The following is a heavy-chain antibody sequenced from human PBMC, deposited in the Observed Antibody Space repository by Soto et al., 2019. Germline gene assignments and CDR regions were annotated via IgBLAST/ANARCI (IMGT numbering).Heavy chain of an antibody. Sequence: SVKVSCKASGGTFSSYAISWVRQAPGQGLEWMGGIIPIFGTANYAQKFQGRVTITADESTSTAYMELSSLRSEDTAVYYCARRGGSRYYYYGMDVWGQGTTVTVSS. CDR3: ARRGGSRYYYYGMDV. D-gene: IGHD2-15*01. V-gene: IGHV1-69*13. CDR1: GGTFSSYA. CDR2: IIPIFGTA. J-gene: IGHJ6*02.